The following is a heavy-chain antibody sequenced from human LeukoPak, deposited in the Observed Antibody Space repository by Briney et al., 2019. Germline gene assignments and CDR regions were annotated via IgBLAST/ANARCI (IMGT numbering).Heavy chain of an antibody. CDR1: GFTFSNYG. D-gene: IGHD4-23*01. CDR3: AKDRYGGNYGGNWFDP. J-gene: IGHJ5*02. CDR2: ISGSGGST. Sequence: GGSLILSCAAAGFTFSNYGMSWVRPAPGKGLGWVSAISGSGGSTYYADSVKGRFTISRDNSKNTLYLQMNSLRAEDTAVYYCAKDRYGGNYGGNWFDPWGQGTLVTVSS. V-gene: IGHV3-23*01.